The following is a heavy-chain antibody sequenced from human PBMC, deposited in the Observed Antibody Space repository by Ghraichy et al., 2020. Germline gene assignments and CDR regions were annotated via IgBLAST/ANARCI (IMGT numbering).Heavy chain of an antibody. J-gene: IGHJ6*02. D-gene: IGHD3-3*01. CDR1: GFTFSSYA. CDR3: AKDGVGDFWSGYYDYYYYYGMDV. CDR2: ISGSGGST. V-gene: IGHV3-23*01. Sequence: GGPLRLSCAASGFTFSSYAMSWVRQAPGKGLEWVSAISGSGGSTYYADSVKGRFTISRDNSKNTLYLQMNSLRAEDTAVYYCAKDGVGDFWSGYYDYYYYYGMDVWGQGTTVTVSS.